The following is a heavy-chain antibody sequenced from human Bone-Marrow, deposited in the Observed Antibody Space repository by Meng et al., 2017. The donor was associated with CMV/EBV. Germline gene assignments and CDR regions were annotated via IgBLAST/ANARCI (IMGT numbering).Heavy chain of an antibody. CDR2: IKSKTDGGTT. J-gene: IGHJ4*02. CDR1: GFTFSNAW. V-gene: IGHV3-15*01. D-gene: IGHD3-10*01. Sequence: GASLKISCAASGFTFSNAWMSWVRQAPGKGLEWVGRIKSKTDGGTTDYAAPVKGRFTISRDDSKNTLYLQMNSLKTEDTAVYYCTTSTMVRGVTPLWGQGTLVTVSS. CDR3: TTSTMVRGVTPL.